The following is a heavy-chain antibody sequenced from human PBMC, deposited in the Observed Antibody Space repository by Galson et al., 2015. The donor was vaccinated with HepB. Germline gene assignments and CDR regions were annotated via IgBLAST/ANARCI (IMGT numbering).Heavy chain of an antibody. CDR2: INTNTGNP. D-gene: IGHD3-16*02. CDR3: ARVLGRDDYIWGSYRSAGYFDL. CDR1: GYTFTSYA. V-gene: IGHV7-4-1*02. J-gene: IGHJ2*01. Sequence: SVKVSCKASGYTFTSYAMNWVRQAPGQGLEWMGWINTNTGNPTYAQGFTGRFVFSLDTSVSTAYLQISSLKAEDTAVYYCARVLGRDDYIWGSYRSAGYFDLWGRGTLVTVSS.